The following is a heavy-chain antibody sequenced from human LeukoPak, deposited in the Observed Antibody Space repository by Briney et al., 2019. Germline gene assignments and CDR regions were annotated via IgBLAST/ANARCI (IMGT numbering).Heavy chain of an antibody. CDR3: ARDPPYCSSTSCYKVRGIKNLTFDP. Sequence: ASVKVSCKASGYTFTGYYMQWVRQAPGQGLEWMGWINPNSGGTNYAQKFQGRVTMTRDTSISTAYMELSRLRSDDTAVYYCARDPPYCSSTSCYKVRGIKNLTFDPWGQGTLVTVSS. V-gene: IGHV1-2*02. CDR2: INPNSGGT. J-gene: IGHJ5*02. D-gene: IGHD2-2*02. CDR1: GYTFTGYY.